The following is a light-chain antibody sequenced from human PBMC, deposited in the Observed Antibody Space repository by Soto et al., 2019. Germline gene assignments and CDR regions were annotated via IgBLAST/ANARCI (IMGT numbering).Light chain of an antibody. CDR3: QQYNHHPLT. Sequence: DVRITQSPSSLSASVGDSVTISCRASQDIAGYLAWFQQKPGKAPRSLIFSASTLHSGVPSRFSGSASGTDFTLTITNLQPEDFATYYCQQYNHHPLTFGGGTKVEIK. J-gene: IGKJ4*01. V-gene: IGKV1-16*01. CDR1: QDIAGY. CDR2: SAS.